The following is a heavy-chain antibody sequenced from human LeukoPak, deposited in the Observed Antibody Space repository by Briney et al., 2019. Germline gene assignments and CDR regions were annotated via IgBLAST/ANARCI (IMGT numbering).Heavy chain of an antibody. CDR3: ARPFRGGYYYGGALDI. Sequence: PSETLSLTCTVSGGSISSSTDYWGWIRQPPGKGLEWIGGISYSGSTYYNPSLKSRVTISVDTSKNQFSLNLSSVTAADTSVYYCARPFRGGYYYGGALDIWGQGTMVTVSS. V-gene: IGHV4-39*01. CDR2: ISYSGST. D-gene: IGHD3-22*01. CDR1: GGSISSSTDY. J-gene: IGHJ3*02.